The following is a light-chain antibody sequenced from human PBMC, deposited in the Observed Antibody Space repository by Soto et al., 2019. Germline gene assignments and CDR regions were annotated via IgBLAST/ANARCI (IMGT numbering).Light chain of an antibody. CDR1: SSNIGAPYD. J-gene: IGLJ3*02. Sequence: VLTQPPSVSGAPGQRVTISCSGSSSNIGAPYDVHWYQHLPGTAPKLLLSGNDNRPSGVPDRFSGSRSGTSASLAITGLQAEDEADYYCQSYDSSLSAWVFGGGTKLTVL. CDR2: GND. V-gene: IGLV1-40*01. CDR3: QSYDSSLSAWV.